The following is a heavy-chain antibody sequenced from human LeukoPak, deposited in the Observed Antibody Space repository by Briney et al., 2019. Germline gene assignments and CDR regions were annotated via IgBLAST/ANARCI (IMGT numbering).Heavy chain of an antibody. CDR2: ITGSGGST. CDR3: ANGGSIAVATPLDY. D-gene: IGHD6-19*01. Sequence: GGSLRLSCAASGFTSSSYAMSWVRQAPGKGLEWVSGITGSGGSTYYADSVKGRFTISRDNSKSTLYLQMNSLRAEDTAVYYCANGGSIAVATPLDYWGQGTLVTVSS. CDR1: GFTSSSYA. J-gene: IGHJ4*02. V-gene: IGHV3-23*01.